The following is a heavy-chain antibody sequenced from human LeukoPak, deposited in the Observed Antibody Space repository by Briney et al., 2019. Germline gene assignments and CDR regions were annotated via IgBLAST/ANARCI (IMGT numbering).Heavy chain of an antibody. D-gene: IGHD6-13*01. CDR2: ISGSGGST. J-gene: IGHJ4*02. V-gene: IGHV3-23*01. CDR1: GFTFSSYG. CDR3: AKDFMLAASLTSHDY. Sequence: GGTLRLSCAASGFTFSSYGMSWVRQAPGKGLEWVSAISGSGGSTYYADSVKGRFTISRDNSKSTLYLQMNSLRAEDTAVYYCAKDFMLAASLTSHDYWGQGTLVTVSS.